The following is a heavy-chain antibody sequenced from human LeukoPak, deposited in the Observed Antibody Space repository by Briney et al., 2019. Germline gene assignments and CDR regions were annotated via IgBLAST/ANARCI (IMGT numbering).Heavy chain of an antibody. CDR3: ARDFGYGDYFAFDY. V-gene: IGHV1-2*02. CDR2: INPNSGGT. CDR1: GYTFTGYY. J-gene: IGHJ4*02. D-gene: IGHD4-17*01. Sequence: ASVKVSCKASGYTFTGYYMHWVRQAPGQGLEWMGWINPNSGGTNYAQKFQGRVTMARDTSISTAYMELSRLRSDDTAVYYCARDFGYGDYFAFDYWGQGTLVTVSS.